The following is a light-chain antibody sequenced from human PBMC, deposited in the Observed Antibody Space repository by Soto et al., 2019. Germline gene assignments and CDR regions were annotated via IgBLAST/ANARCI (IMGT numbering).Light chain of an antibody. V-gene: IGKV3-11*01. J-gene: IGKJ1*01. CDR2: DAS. CDR1: QSVSSY. CDR3: QQRSNWPWP. Sequence: EIVLTQSPATLSLSPGERATLSCSASQSVSSYLAWYQQKPGQAPRLLIYDASNRATGIPARFSGSGSGTDFTLTISSREPEDFAVYYCQQRSNWPWPFGQGTKVEIK.